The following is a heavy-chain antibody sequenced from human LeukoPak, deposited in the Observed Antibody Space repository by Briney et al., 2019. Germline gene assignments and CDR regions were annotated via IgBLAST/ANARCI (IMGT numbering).Heavy chain of an antibody. D-gene: IGHD6-13*01. Sequence: PSQTLSLTCGVYGGSFSGYYWSWIRQPPGKGLEWIGEVSQTGSGRTNYNPSLKSRVTISVDTSKNQFSLKLSSATAADTVVYYCARGMRYGSSSWYDYWGQGTLVTVSS. CDR2: VSQTGSGRT. CDR1: GGSFSGYY. CDR3: ARGMRYGSSSWYDY. J-gene: IGHJ4*02. V-gene: IGHV4-34*01.